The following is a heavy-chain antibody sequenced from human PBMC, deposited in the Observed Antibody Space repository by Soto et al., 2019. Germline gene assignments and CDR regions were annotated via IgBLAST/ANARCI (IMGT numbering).Heavy chain of an antibody. CDR2: IIPIFDTA. Sequence: QVQLVQAGAEVKKPGSSVKVSCKASGGTFSSYAISWVRQAPGQGLEWMGGIIPIFDTANYAQKFQGRVTITADASTSTAYMELSSLRSEDTAVYYCARHDCISSSCYYYYYYGMDVWGQGTTVTVSS. CDR1: GGTFSSYA. CDR3: ARHDCISSSCYYYYYYGMDV. J-gene: IGHJ6*02. D-gene: IGHD2-15*01. V-gene: IGHV1-69*12.